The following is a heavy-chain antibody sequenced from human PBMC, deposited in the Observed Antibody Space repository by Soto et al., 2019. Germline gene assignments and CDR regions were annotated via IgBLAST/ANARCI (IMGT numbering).Heavy chain of an antibody. CDR1: GGTFSTYA. CDR2: IIPMFGTE. CDR3: ASGIQLWLRRINNGYSG. Sequence: QVQLVQSGAEVKKPESSVKVSCKAPGGTFSTYAISWVRQAPGQGLEWMGGIIPMFGTENYAQRFQDRVTITADESTKTGYMELSSLRSEDTAVYFCASGIQLWLRRINNGYSGWGQGTLVTVSS. J-gene: IGHJ4*02. V-gene: IGHV1-69*12. D-gene: IGHD5-18*01.